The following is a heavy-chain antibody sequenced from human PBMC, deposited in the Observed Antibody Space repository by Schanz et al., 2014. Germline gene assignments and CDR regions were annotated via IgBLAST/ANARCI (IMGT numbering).Heavy chain of an antibody. J-gene: IGHJ6*02. CDR3: ARALFGSGHGDV. CDR2: ISANSGGT. Sequence: QVQVIQSGPEVKKPGASVKVSCKASGYTFTDYYIHWVRQAPGQGLEWMGWISANSGGTNYAQKFQGRVTMTRDTSISTAYMELSRLKSDDTVVYYCARALFGSGHGDVWGQGTTVTVSS. CDR1: GYTFTDYY. V-gene: IGHV1-2*02. D-gene: IGHD3-10*01.